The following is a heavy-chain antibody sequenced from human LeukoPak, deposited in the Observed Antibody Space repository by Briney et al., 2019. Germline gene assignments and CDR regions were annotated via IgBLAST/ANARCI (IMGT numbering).Heavy chain of an antibody. D-gene: IGHD2-15*01. V-gene: IGHV1-2*06. Sequence: ASVKVSCTASRYTFTGYYRHWVRQAPGQGLEWMGRINPNSGGTNYAQKFQGRVTMTRDTSISTAYMELSRLRSDDTAVYYCARESPRGGIVVVVAATPTDAFDIWGQGTMVTVSS. CDR3: ARESPRGGIVVVVAATPTDAFDI. CDR2: INPNSGGT. J-gene: IGHJ3*02. CDR1: RYTFTGYY.